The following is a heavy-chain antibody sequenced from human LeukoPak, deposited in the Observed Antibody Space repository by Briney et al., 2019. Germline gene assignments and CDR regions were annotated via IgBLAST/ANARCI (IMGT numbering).Heavy chain of an antibody. CDR1: GFTFSSYA. CDR3: AREKGQLMN. Sequence: GGSLRLSCAASGFTFSSYAMSWVRQAPGKGLEWVSAISGSGGSTYYTDSVRGRFTISSDNSKNTLYLQMNSLRAEDTAVYYCAREKGQLMNWGQGTLVTVSS. CDR2: ISGSGGST. J-gene: IGHJ4*02. D-gene: IGHD1-1*01. V-gene: IGHV3-23*01.